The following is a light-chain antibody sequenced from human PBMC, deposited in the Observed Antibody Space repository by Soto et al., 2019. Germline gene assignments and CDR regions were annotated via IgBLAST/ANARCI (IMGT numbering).Light chain of an antibody. J-gene: IGLJ2*01. Sequence: QPVLTQSPSASASLGASVRLTCTLSSGHSTHAIAWHQQQPDKGPRYLLNLNNDGSHIKGDGIPDRFSGSSSGAERYLTISRLQAEDEADYYCQTWGTGTVVFGGGTKLTVL. CDR1: SGHSTHA. CDR2: LNNDGSH. V-gene: IGLV4-69*01. CDR3: QTWGTGTVV.